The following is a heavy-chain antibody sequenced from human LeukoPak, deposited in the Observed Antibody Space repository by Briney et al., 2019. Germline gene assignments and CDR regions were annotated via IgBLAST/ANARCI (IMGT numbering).Heavy chain of an antibody. D-gene: IGHD3-16*01. CDR3: ARGDYYDGGGRNWFDP. J-gene: IGHJ5*02. CDR2: IHTSGTT. V-gene: IGHV4-4*07. Sequence: PSETLSLTCTVSGGSMSDYYWSFIRQLAGKGLEWIGRIHTSGTTYFNPSLKSRVTMSVDTSKNQFSLRLTSMTAADTAVYFCARGDYYDGGGRNWFDPWGQGTLVTVSS. CDR1: GGSMSDYY.